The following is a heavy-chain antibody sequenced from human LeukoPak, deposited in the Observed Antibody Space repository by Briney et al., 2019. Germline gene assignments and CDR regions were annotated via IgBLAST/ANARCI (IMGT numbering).Heavy chain of an antibody. CDR3: ARERFMEWLHPVDYGMDV. CDR1: GFTYSSYS. CDR2: IRCSSCYI. Sequence: GGSVRLSCAASGFTYSSYSMNGVRQARGKGLEGVSSIRCSSCYIYYADSLKDRLTIPRQNAKNSLYLPVNTLGAEDTAVYYCARERFMEWLHPVDYGMDVWGQGTTVTVSS. V-gene: IGHV3-21*01. J-gene: IGHJ6*02. D-gene: IGHD3-3*01.